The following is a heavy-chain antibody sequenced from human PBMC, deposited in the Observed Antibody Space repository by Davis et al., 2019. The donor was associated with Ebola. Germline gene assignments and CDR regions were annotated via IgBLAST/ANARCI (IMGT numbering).Heavy chain of an antibody. V-gene: IGHV1-69*13. J-gene: IGHJ4*02. CDR3: ARVTDYYDSSGYPY. CDR1: GYTFTGYY. CDR2: IIPIFGTA. Sequence: SVKVSCKASGYTFTGYYMHWVRQAPGQGLEWMGGIIPIFGTANYAQKFQGRVTITADESTSTAYMELSSLRSEDTAVYYCARVTDYYDSSGYPYWGQGTLVTVSS. D-gene: IGHD3-22*01.